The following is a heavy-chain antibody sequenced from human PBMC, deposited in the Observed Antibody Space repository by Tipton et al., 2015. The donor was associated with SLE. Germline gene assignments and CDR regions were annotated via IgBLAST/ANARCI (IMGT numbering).Heavy chain of an antibody. D-gene: IGHD4-17*01. V-gene: IGHV4-59*01. CDR1: GGSISSYY. Sequence: TLSLTCTVSGGSISSYYWSWIRQPPGKGLEWIGYIYYSGSTNYNPPLKSRVTISVDTSTNQFSLYLSSVTAADTAVYYCARDAVTHGGGYFDLWGRGTLFTVSS. CDR3: ARDAVTHGGGYFDL. J-gene: IGHJ2*01. CDR2: IYYSGST.